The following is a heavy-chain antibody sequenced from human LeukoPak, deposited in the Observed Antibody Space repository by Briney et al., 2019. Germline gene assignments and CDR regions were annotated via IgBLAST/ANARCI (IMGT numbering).Heavy chain of an antibody. V-gene: IGHV3-11*05. CDR3: ARDRFDRSGSNWFDP. CDR2: ISSSTVHT. CDR1: GFTFSSYA. Sequence: PGGSLRLSCAASGFTFSSYAMSWVRQAPGKGLEWISHISSSTVHTTYADSVKGRFTISRDNAKNSLFLQMNSLRAEDTAVYYCARDRFDRSGSNWFDPWGQGTLVTVSS. J-gene: IGHJ5*02. D-gene: IGHD3-22*01.